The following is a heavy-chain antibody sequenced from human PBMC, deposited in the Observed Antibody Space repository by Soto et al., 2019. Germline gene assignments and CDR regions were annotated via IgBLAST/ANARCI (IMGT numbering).Heavy chain of an antibody. J-gene: IGHJ4*02. D-gene: IGHD1-1*01. Sequence: QVQLQESGPGLVKPSETLSLTCTVSGGSVRSGSYYWRWLRQPPGKALGWIGYISYSGSTNYNSALKSRVTISKDTFENQFSLKLTSVTAADTAVYYCARYTTGGTGFDYWGQGTLVTVS. CDR1: GGSVRSGSYY. V-gene: IGHV4-61*01. CDR3: ARYTTGGTGFDY. CDR2: ISYSGST.